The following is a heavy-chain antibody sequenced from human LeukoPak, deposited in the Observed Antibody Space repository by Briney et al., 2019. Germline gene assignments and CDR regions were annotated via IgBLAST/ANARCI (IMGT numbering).Heavy chain of an antibody. Sequence: GGSLRLSCAASGFTFSSYAMSWVRQAPGKGLEWVANIKQDGSEKYYVDSVKGRFTISRDNAKNSLYLQMNSLRAEDTAVYCCAREDTAMVKYYYGMDVWGKGTTVTVSS. CDR1: GFTFSSYA. CDR3: AREDTAMVKYYYGMDV. CDR2: IKQDGSEK. D-gene: IGHD5-18*01. J-gene: IGHJ6*04. V-gene: IGHV3-7*03.